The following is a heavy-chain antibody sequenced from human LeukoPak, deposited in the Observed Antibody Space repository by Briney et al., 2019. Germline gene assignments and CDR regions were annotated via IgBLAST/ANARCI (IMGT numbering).Heavy chain of an antibody. D-gene: IGHD2-8*01. CDR3: ARTNREKYCANGVCYKGLILGP. Sequence: GASVKVSCKASGYTFTGYYMHWVRQAPGQGPEWMGWINPNSGGTNYAQKFQGRVTMTRDTSISTAYMELSRLRSDDTAVYYCARTNREKYCANGVCYKGLILGPWGQGTLVTVSS. CDR1: GYTFTGYY. J-gene: IGHJ5*02. V-gene: IGHV1-2*02. CDR2: INPNSGGT.